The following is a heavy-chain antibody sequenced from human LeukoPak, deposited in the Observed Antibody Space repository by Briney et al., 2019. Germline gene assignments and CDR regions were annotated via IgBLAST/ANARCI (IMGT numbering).Heavy chain of an antibody. D-gene: IGHD2-2*02. CDR1: GFTFSNAW. CDR2: IKSRSDGGTT. Sequence: PGGSLRLSCAASGFTFSNAWMTWVRQAPGKGLEWVGRIKSRSDGGTTDYAAPMKGRFTISRDDSKNTLYLQMNSLKTEDTAVYYCTTAYPPKALFDYWGQGTLVTVSS. J-gene: IGHJ4*02. CDR3: TTAYPPKALFDY. V-gene: IGHV3-15*01.